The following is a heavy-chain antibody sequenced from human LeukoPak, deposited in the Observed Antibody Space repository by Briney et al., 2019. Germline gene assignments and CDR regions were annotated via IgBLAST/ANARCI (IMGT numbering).Heavy chain of an antibody. J-gene: IGHJ4*02. Sequence: SETLSLTCTVSGGSISSGGICGSWIRQHPGKGLEWIGFIYYSGSTYYNPSLMSRLTISVHTSKNPFSLKLSSVTAADTAVYYCATSQCRGGSCYFDYCGQGTLVPVSS. V-gene: IGHV4-31*03. D-gene: IGHD2-15*01. CDR2: IYYSGST. CDR1: GGSISSGGIC. CDR3: ATSQCRGGSCYFDY.